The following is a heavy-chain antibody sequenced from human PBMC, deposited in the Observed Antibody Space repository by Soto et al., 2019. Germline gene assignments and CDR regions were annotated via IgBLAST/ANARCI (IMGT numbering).Heavy chain of an antibody. CDR3: AKSSGSYYYYYYYMDV. CDR1: GFTFSSYG. V-gene: IGHV3-23*01. D-gene: IGHD3-10*01. Sequence: GGSLRLSCAASGFTFSSYGMSWVRQAPGKGLEWVSTISDSGGSTYYADSVKGRFTISRDNSKNTLYVQMNSLRAEDTAVYYCAKSSGSYYYYYYYMDVWGKGTTVTVSS. CDR2: ISDSGGST. J-gene: IGHJ6*03.